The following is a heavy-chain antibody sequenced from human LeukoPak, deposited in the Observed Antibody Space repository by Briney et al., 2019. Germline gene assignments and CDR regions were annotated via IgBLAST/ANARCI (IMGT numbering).Heavy chain of an antibody. CDR2: ISGYNGNT. Sequence: ASVKVSCKASGYNFPSYGVSWVRQAPGQGLEWMGWISGYNGNTNYEQKYQGRVPLTTDTSTSTAYMELRSLRSDDTAVYYCASGREGYNPSDYWGQGTLVIVSS. J-gene: IGHJ4*02. V-gene: IGHV1-18*01. CDR3: ASGREGYNPSDY. CDR1: GYNFPSYG. D-gene: IGHD5-24*01.